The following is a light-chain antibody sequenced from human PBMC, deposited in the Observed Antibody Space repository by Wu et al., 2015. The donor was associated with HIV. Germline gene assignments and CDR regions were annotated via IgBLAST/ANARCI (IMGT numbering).Light chain of an antibody. J-gene: IGKJ4*01. CDR1: QDIATY. Sequence: IQLTQSPSSLSASIGDRVTITCRASQDIATYLNWYQQKPGKAPKALIFGTSTLESGVPSRFTGSGSGTDFTLTINNLQPEDFATYYCQQSLAAPLAFGGGTKVELK. V-gene: IGKV1-39*01. CDR3: QQSLAAPLA. CDR2: GTS.